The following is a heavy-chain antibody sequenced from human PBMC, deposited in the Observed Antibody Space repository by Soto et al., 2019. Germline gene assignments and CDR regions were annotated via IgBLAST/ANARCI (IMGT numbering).Heavy chain of an antibody. CDR1: GFTFSRYW. Sequence: EVQLVESGGGLVQPGGSLRLSCAVSGFTFSRYWMHWVRQAPGQGLVWVSRIKSDGSNTSYADSVKGRFTISRDNAKNTLYLQMNSLRAEDTAVYYCATLPHYGSGRYGFDSWGQGTLVTVSS. D-gene: IGHD3-10*01. V-gene: IGHV3-74*01. J-gene: IGHJ4*02. CDR3: ATLPHYGSGRYGFDS. CDR2: IKSDGSNT.